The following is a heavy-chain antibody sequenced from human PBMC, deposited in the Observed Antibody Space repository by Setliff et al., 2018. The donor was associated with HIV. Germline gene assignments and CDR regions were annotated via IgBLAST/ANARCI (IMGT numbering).Heavy chain of an antibody. D-gene: IGHD3-16*01. CDR3: AKWGTYVGNFRYLDY. V-gene: IGHV4-59*01. J-gene: IGHJ4*02. CDR1: GGSISSYY. Sequence: KSSETLSLTCTVSGGSISSYYWSWIRQPPGKGLEWIGYIYYSGSTNYNPSLKSRVTISVDTSKNQFSLKLSSVTAADTAVYYCAKWGTYVGNFRYLDYWGQGTLVTVSS. CDR2: IYYSGST.